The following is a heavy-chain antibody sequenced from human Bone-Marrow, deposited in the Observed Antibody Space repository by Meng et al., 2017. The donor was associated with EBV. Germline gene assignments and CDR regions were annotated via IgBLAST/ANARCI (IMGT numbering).Heavy chain of an antibody. CDR3: ATIVGASPVDY. V-gene: IGHV3-30*03. CDR2: ISYDGSNK. Sequence: QVQLVGSGGGVVQPGRSLGISCLASGFTFSSYGMHWVRQAPGKGLEWVAVISYDGSNKYYADSVKGRFTISRDNSKNTLYLQMNSLRAEDTAVYYCATIVGASPVDYWGQGTLVTVSS. J-gene: IGHJ4*02. CDR1: GFTFSSYG. D-gene: IGHD1-26*01.